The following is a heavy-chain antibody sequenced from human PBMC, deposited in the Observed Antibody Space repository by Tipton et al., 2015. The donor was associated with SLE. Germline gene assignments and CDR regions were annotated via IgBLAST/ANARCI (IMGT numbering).Heavy chain of an antibody. CDR3: ARGGRAFDI. CDR1: GGSFSGYY. Sequence: TLSLTCAVCGGSFSGYYWSWIRQPPGRGLEWIGEINHSGSTNYNPSLKSRVTLSVDTSKNQFSLKLNSVTAADTAVYYCARGGRAFDIWGQGTMVTVSS. J-gene: IGHJ3*02. V-gene: IGHV4-34*01. CDR2: INHSGST.